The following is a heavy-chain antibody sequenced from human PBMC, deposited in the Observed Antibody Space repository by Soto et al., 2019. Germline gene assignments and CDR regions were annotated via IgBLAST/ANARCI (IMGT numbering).Heavy chain of an antibody. CDR2: IKQDGSEK. CDR3: ARLYCSGGSCYPYYFDY. D-gene: IGHD2-15*01. J-gene: IGHJ4*02. V-gene: IGHV3-7*01. Sequence: EVQLVESGGGLFQPGGSLRLSCAASGFTFSSYWMSWVRQAPGKGLEWVANIKQDGSEKYYVDSVKGRFTISRDNAKNSLYLQMNSLRAEDTAVYYCARLYCSGGSCYPYYFDYWGQGTLVTVSS. CDR1: GFTFSSYW.